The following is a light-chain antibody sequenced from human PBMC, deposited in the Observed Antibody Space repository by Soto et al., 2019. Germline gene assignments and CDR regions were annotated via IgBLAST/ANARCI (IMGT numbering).Light chain of an antibody. CDR3: QQDNNRPP. V-gene: IGKV3-15*01. Sequence: VLPQSPATLSVFQGERSTLSARASPTVSRNLAWYKQSPGQAPRLLIYEISNRAAGVPARCSGSGSETEFTITIRNLQSEDFAVYLCQQDNNRPPFGQGTRLEI. J-gene: IGKJ5*01. CDR2: EIS. CDR1: PTVSRN.